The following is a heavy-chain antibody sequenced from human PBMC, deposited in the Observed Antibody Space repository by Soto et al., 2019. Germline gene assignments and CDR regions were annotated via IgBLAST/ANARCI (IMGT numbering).Heavy chain of an antibody. D-gene: IGHD3-16*01. CDR2: INSDGTRK. Sequence: DVQLVESGGGLVQPGGSLRLSCAAPGFTFSNYWMHWVRQGPGQGLEWVSRINSDGTRKNHAESVKGRLTISRDNAKKTLYLQMNSLTADDTAVYYCARAGHMNTPTPLSWFDSWGQGTLVSVSS. V-gene: IGHV3-74*01. CDR1: GFTFSNYW. CDR3: ARAGHMNTPTPLSWFDS. J-gene: IGHJ5*01.